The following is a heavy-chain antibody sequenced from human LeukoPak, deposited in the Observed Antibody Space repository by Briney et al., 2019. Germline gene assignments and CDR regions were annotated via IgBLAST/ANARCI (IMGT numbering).Heavy chain of an antibody. Sequence: GGSLRLSCEASGFTFTTYSMTWVRQTPGEGLEWVSSISTRDTFINYADSVKGRFTISRDNAKNSLFLQMTSLRAEDTAMYYCARWEPRSDALDVWGKGTMVMVSS. CDR2: ISTRDTFI. CDR1: GFTFTTYS. V-gene: IGHV3-21*01. J-gene: IGHJ3*01. CDR3: ARWEPRSDALDV. D-gene: IGHD1-14*01.